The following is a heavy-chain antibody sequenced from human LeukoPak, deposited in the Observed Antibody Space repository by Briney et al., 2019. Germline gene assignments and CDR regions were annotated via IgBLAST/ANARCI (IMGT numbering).Heavy chain of an antibody. CDR3: ARCLLTRGYYYYYYMDV. Sequence: SETLSLTCTVSGGSISSSSYYWGWIRQPPGKGLEWIGSIYYSGSTYYNPSLKSRVTISVDTSKNQFSLKLSSVTAADTAVYYCARCLLTRGYYYYYYMDVWGKGTTVTVSS. J-gene: IGHJ6*03. V-gene: IGHV4-39*07. CDR1: GGSISSSSYY. CDR2: IYYSGST. D-gene: IGHD3-9*01.